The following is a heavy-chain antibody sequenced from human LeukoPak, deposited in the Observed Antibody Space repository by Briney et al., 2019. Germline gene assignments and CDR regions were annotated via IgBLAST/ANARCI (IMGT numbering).Heavy chain of an antibody. CDR3: ARVAAAAVHD. J-gene: IGHJ4*02. V-gene: IGHV3-21*01. CDR1: GFTFSSYS. CDR2: ISSSSSYI. Sequence: GGSLRLSCAASGFTFSSYSMNWVRQAPGKGLEWVSSISSSSSYIYYADSVKGRFTISRGNAKNSLYLQMNSLRAEDTAVYYCARVAAAAVHDWGQGTLVTVSS. D-gene: IGHD6-13*01.